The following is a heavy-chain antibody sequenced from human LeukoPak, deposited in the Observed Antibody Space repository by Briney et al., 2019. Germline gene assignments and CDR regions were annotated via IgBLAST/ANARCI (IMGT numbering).Heavy chain of an antibody. Sequence: SETLSLTCAVYGGSFSGYYWSWIRQPPGKGLEWIGEINHSGSTDYNPSLKSRVTISVDTSKNQFCLKLSFVTAEDTAVYYCARAYYYDSSGYPDFYYFDYWGQGTLVTVSS. D-gene: IGHD3-22*01. CDR2: INHSGST. CDR1: GGSFSGYY. J-gene: IGHJ4*02. V-gene: IGHV4-34*01. CDR3: ARAYYYDSSGYPDFYYFDY.